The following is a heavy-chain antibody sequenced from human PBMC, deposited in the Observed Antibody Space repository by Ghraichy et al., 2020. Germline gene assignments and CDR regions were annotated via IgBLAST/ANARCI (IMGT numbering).Heavy chain of an antibody. CDR2: INHSGST. V-gene: IGHV4-34*01. CDR3: AGGYCSRTSCYAPSIHYYYGMDV. Sequence: SETLSLTCAVYGGSFSGYYWSWIRQPPGKGLEWIGEINHSGSTNYNPSLKSRVTISVDTSKNQFSLKLSSVTAADTAVYYCAGGYCSRTSCYAPSIHYYYGMDVWGQGTTVTVSS. CDR1: GGSFSGYY. J-gene: IGHJ6*02. D-gene: IGHD2-2*01.